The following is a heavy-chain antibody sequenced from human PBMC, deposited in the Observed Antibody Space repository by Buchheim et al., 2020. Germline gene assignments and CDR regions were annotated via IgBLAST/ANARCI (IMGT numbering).Heavy chain of an antibody. J-gene: IGHJ6*02. CDR3: AEGRQDTAYYNYGMDV. CDR1: GGSISSGDYY. D-gene: IGHD5-18*01. Sequence: QVQLQESGPGLVKPSQTLSLTCTVSGGSISSGDYYWSWIRQPPGKGLEWIGYIYYSGSTNYNPSLKSRVTISVDTSKNQFSLKLGSVTAADPAVYYCAEGRQDTAYYNYGMDVWGQGTT. V-gene: IGHV4-30-4*01. CDR2: IYYSGST.